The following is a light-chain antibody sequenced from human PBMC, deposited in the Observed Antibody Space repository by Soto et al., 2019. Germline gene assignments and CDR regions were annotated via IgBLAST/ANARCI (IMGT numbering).Light chain of an antibody. CDR2: GAF. CDR1: PSVTNY. V-gene: IGKV3-11*01. CDR3: QQRNTWPPVT. J-gene: IGKJ5*01. Sequence: EIVLTQSPATLSLSPGERATLSCRASPSVTNYLAWYQQKPGQAPRLLIYGAFNRATGIPARFSGSGSGTDFTLTISSLEPEDFAVYYCQQRNTWPPVTFGQGTRLEI.